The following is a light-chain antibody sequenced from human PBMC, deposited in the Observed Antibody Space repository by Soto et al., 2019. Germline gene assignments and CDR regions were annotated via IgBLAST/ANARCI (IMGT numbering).Light chain of an antibody. CDR3: SSYTSSSTLV. Sequence: QSALTQPASVSGSPGQSITISCTGTSSDVGGYNYVSWYQQHPGKAPKLMIYDVSNRPSGVSNRFSGSKSGNTASLTISGPQAEEEADYYCSSYTSSSTLVFGGGSKLTVL. CDR1: SSDVGGYNY. CDR2: DVS. V-gene: IGLV2-14*01. J-gene: IGLJ2*01.